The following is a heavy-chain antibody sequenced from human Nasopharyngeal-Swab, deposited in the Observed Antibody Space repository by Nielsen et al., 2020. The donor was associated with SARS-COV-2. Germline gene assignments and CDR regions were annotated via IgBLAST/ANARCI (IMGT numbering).Heavy chain of an antibody. J-gene: IGHJ4*02. CDR2: INWNGGST. V-gene: IGHV3-20*04. CDR3: VRGYSYGLRDYFDY. CDR1: GFTFDDYG. Sequence: GGSLRLSCAASGFTFDDYGMSWVRQAPGKGLEWVSGINWNGGSTGYADSVKGRFTISRDNAKNSLYLQMNSLRAEDTALYYCVRGYSYGLRDYFDYWGQGTLVTVSS. D-gene: IGHD5-18*01.